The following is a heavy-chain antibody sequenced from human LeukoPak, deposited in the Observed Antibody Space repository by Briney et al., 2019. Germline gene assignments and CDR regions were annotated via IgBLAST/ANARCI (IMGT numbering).Heavy chain of an antibody. V-gene: IGHV3-48*03. D-gene: IGHD3-22*01. CDR1: GFTFSSYE. Sequence: GGSLRLSCAASGFTFSSYEMNWVRQAPGKGLEWVSHISSSGSTIYYADSVKGRFTISRDNAKNSLYLQMNSLRAEDTAVYYCARGRYYYDSSGYYGYWGQGTLVTVSS. J-gene: IGHJ4*02. CDR3: ARGRYYYDSSGYYGY. CDR2: ISSSGSTI.